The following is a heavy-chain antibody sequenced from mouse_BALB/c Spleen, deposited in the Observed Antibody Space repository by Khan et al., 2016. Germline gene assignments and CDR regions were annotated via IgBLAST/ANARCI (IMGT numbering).Heavy chain of an antibody. D-gene: IGHD2-2*01. J-gene: IGHJ2*01. CDR2: IYPGSGNT. V-gene: IGHV1-77*01. CDR1: GYTFTDYY. CDR3: ARSVYYGSYFVY. Sequence: QVQLQQSGAELARPGASVKLSCKASGYTFTDYYINWVKQRTGQGLEWIGEIYPGSGNTYYNEKFKGKATLTADKSSSTAYMQLSSLTSEDSAVYFCARSVYYGSYFVYWGQGTTLTVSS.